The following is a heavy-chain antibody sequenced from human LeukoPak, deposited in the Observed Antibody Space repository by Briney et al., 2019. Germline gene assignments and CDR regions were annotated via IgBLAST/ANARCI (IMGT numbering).Heavy chain of an antibody. J-gene: IGHJ4*02. Sequence: SGLTLRLSCTASGFIFSSYGVHWVRQASGKGLEWVSSISSSNSYIYKEDSVKVTFTISRDNGKTYLYLKMISLRAADAAVYYCAKDQGLIGVAVRFGYWGQGTLVTVSS. CDR1: GFIFSSYG. V-gene: IGHV3-21*01. CDR2: ISSSNSYI. D-gene: IGHD3-10*01. CDR3: AKDQGLIGVAVRFGY.